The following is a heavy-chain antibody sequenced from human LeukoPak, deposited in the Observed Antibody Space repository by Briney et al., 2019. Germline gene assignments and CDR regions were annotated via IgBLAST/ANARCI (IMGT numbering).Heavy chain of an antibody. CDR2: IKQDGSEK. V-gene: IGHV3-7*01. CDR3: VRGGSIVVIVAKTYGFDY. J-gene: IGHJ4*02. D-gene: IGHD6-13*01. CDR1: GFTFNSYW. Sequence: PGGSLRLYCAASGFTFNSYWMSWVRQAPGKGLEWVASIKQDGSEKKYVDSVKGRFTISRDNAKNSLYLQMNSLRAEDTAVYYCVRGGSIVVIVAKTYGFDYWGQGTRVTVSS.